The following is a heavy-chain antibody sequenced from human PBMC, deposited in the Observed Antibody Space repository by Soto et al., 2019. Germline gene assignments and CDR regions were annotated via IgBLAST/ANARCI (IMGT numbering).Heavy chain of an antibody. D-gene: IGHD6-6*01. CDR1: GGSVSSGSYY. CDR2: IYYSGST. V-gene: IGHV4-61*01. Sequence: SETLSLTCTVSGGSVSSGSYYWSWIRQPPGKGLEWIGYIYYSGSTNYNPSLKSRVTISVDTSKNQFSLKLSSVTAADTAVYYCARAIEYSSSSYYFDYWGQGTLVTVSS. CDR3: ARAIEYSSSSYYFDY. J-gene: IGHJ4*02.